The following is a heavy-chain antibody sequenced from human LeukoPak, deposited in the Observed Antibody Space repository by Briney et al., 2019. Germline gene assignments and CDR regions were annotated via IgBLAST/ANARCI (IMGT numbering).Heavy chain of an antibody. J-gene: IGHJ4*02. CDR1: GDSVSSNSAA. Sequence: SQTLSLTCAISGDSVSSNSAAWNWITQSPSRGLEWLGRTYYRSKWYNDCAVSVKSRITINPDTSKNQFSLQLNSVTPEDTAVYYCARSQSPPGREDNKQIDYWGQGTLVTVSS. D-gene: IGHD1-1*01. V-gene: IGHV6-1*01. CDR2: TYYRSKWYN. CDR3: ARSQSPPGREDNKQIDY.